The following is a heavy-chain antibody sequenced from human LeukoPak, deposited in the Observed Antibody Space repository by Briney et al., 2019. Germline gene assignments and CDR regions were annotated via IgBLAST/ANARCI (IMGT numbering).Heavy chain of an antibody. D-gene: IGHD6-19*01. J-gene: IGHJ6*04. CDR3: AGDQAVNYYYGMTS. V-gene: IGHV3-33*01. CDR1: GFTFSSYG. Sequence: GGSLRLSCAASGFTFSSYGMHWVRQAPGKGLEWVSVIWYDGSNKYYADSVKGRFTISRDDSKNALYLQMNSLRAEDTAVYYCAGDQAVNYYYGMTSGAKGPRSPSPQ. CDR2: IWYDGSNK.